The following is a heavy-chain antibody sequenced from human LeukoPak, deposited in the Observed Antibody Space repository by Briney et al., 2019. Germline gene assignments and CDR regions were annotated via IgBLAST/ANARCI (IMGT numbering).Heavy chain of an antibody. D-gene: IGHD3-22*01. CDR3: AKAANYYDSSGYEY. J-gene: IGHJ4*02. Sequence: PGGSLRLSCAASGFTFSSYGMHWVRRAPGKGLEWVAFIRYDGSNKYYADSVKGRFTTSRDNSKNTLYLQMNSLRAEDTAVYYCAKAANYYDSSGYEYWGQGTLVTVSS. CDR2: IRYDGSNK. CDR1: GFTFSSYG. V-gene: IGHV3-30*02.